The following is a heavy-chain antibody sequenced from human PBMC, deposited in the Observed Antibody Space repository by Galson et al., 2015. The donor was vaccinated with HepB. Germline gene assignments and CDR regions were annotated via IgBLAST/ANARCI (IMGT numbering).Heavy chain of an antibody. Sequence: ETLSLTCTVSGGSISSSSYYWGWIRQPPGKGLEWIGSIYYSGSTYYNPSLKSRVTISVDTSKNQFSLKLSSVTAADTAVYYCATLSGVVPAAVNDYWGQGTLVTVSS. CDR1: GGSISSSSYY. D-gene: IGHD2-2*01. J-gene: IGHJ4*02. CDR3: ATLSGVVPAAVNDY. CDR2: IYYSGST. V-gene: IGHV4-39*01.